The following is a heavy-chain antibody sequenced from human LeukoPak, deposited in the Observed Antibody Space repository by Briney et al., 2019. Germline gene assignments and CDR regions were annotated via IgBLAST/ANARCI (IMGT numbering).Heavy chain of an antibody. CDR2: ISGSGGST. CDR1: GFTFSSYA. Sequence: GGSLRLSCAASGFTFSSYAMGWVRQAPGKGLEWVSAISGSGGSTYYADSVKGRFTISRDNSKNTLYLQMNSLRAEDTAVYYCAKDAQIITMIVVANWFDPWGQGTLVTVSS. D-gene: IGHD3-22*01. CDR3: AKDAQIITMIVVANWFDP. V-gene: IGHV3-23*01. J-gene: IGHJ5*02.